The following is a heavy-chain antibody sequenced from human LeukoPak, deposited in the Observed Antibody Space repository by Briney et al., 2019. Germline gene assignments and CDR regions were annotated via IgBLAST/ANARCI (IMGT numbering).Heavy chain of an antibody. Sequence: SETLSLTCTVSGGSISSGSYYWSWIRQPAGKGLEWIGRIYTSGSTNYNPSLKSRVIISVDTSKNQFSLKLSSVTAADTAVYYCARGLGRNWFDPWGQGTLVTVSS. V-gene: IGHV4-61*02. CDR1: GGSISSGSYY. CDR2: IYTSGST. J-gene: IGHJ5*02. CDR3: ARGLGRNWFDP. D-gene: IGHD7-27*01.